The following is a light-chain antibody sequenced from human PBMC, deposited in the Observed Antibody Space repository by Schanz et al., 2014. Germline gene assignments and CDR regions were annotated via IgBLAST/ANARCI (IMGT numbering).Light chain of an antibody. CDR3: SSYTATSPL. V-gene: IGLV2-14*03. Sequence: QSALTQPASVSGSPGQSITISCTGTSSDVAGYNYVSWYQQHPGKAPKLMIYDVSNRPSGVSNRFSGSKSGNTASLTISGLQAEDEADYYCSSYTATSPLFGGGTKLTVL. CDR2: DVS. CDR1: SSDVAGYNY. J-gene: IGLJ3*02.